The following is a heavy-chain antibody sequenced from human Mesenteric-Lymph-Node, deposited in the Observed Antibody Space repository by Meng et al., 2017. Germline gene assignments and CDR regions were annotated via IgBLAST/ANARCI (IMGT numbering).Heavy chain of an antibody. CDR3: ARDRAWGRTDY. V-gene: IGHV3-21*01. CDR1: GFTFSSYS. Sequence: GESLKISCAASGFTFSSYSMNWVRQAPGKGLEWVSSISSSSSYIYYADSVKGRFTISRDNTKSSLDLQMTSLRAEDTAVYYCARDRAWGRTDYWGQGTLVTVSS. D-gene: IGHD7-27*01. CDR2: ISSSSSYI. J-gene: IGHJ4*02.